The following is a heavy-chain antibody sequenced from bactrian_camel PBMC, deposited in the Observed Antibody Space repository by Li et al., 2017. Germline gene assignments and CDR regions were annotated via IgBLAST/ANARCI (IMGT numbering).Heavy chain of an antibody. CDR1: GRSNENYF. D-gene: IGHD1*01. J-gene: IGHJ6*01. CDR3: ALGPARCRGGFGY. Sequence: HVQLVESGGGSVQAGGSLRLSCAISGRSNENYFLAWFRQPPGKEREGVAAMYTGFGGGNIYYDDSVKGRFTISQDNSKNTLFLQMNVLRPEDTAMYYCALGPARCRGGFGYWGQGTQVTVS. V-gene: IGHV3S45*01. CDR2: MYTGFGGGNI.